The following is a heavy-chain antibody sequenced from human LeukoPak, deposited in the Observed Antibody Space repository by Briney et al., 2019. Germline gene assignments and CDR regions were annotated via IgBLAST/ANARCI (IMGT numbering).Heavy chain of an antibody. Sequence: SETLSLTCAVYGVYFSGYYWSWIRQPPGKGLEWIGEINHSGSTNYNPSLKSRVTISVDTSKNQFSLKLSSVAAADTAGYHCARGVSRYFDLLPNYGMDVWGKGTTVTVSS. CDR2: INHSGST. CDR3: ARGVSRYFDLLPNYGMDV. V-gene: IGHV4-34*01. D-gene: IGHD3-9*01. CDR1: GVYFSGYY. J-gene: IGHJ6*04.